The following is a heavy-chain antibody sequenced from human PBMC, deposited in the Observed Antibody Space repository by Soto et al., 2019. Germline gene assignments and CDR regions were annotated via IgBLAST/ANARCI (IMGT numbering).Heavy chain of an antibody. CDR3: AKGTSFGY. CDR1: GFTFSNYA. CDR2: ISDSGVST. J-gene: IGHJ4*02. D-gene: IGHD2-2*01. Sequence: EVQLLESGGGLVQPGGSLRLSCAASGFTFSNYAMSWVRQAPGKGLEWVSSISDSGVSTYYADSVKGRFTISRDNSKNALFMQMNRLRAEDMAVYYCAKGTSFGYWGQGPLVTVPS. V-gene: IGHV3-23*01.